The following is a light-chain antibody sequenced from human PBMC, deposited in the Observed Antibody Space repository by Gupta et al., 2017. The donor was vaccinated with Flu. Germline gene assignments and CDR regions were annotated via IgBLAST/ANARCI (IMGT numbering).Light chain of an antibody. CDR1: SGNSSES. J-gene: IGLJ3*02. Sequence: VTITCTRSSGNSSESIAWHQQQPGKAPRYLMKLEKSGRSNTGSAGPARFTSCRSGAERDRTIANRQAEDDDDYYCENGDSNMRVFGGGTKLTV. V-gene: IGLV4-60*03. CDR3: ENGDSNMRV. CDR2: LEKSGRS.